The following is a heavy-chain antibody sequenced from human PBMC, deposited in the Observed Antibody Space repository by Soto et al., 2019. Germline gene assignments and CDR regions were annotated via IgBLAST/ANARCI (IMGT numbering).Heavy chain of an antibody. V-gene: IGHV2-70*04. CDR2: IDWDDDK. CDR1: GFSLSTSGMR. Sequence: GSGPTLVNPTQTLTLTCTFSGFSLSTSGMRVSWIRQPPRKALEWLARIDWDDDKFYSTSLKTRLTISKDTSKNQVVLTMTNMDPVDTATYYCARIRGSGYDNYYFDYWGQGTLVTVSS. J-gene: IGHJ4*02. D-gene: IGHD5-12*01. CDR3: ARIRGSGYDNYYFDY.